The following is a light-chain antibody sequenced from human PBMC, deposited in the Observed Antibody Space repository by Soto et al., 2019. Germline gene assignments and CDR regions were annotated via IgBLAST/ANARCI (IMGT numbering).Light chain of an antibody. CDR3: CSYAGSSTFPV. CDR1: RSDVGSYNL. J-gene: IGLJ1*01. V-gene: IGLV2-23*03. Sequence: QSALTQPASVSGSPGQSITTSCTGTRSDVGSYNLVSWYQQHPGKAPKLMIYEGSKRPSGVSNRFSGSKSGNTASLTISGLQAEDEADYYCCSYAGSSTFPVFGTGTKLTVL. CDR2: EGS.